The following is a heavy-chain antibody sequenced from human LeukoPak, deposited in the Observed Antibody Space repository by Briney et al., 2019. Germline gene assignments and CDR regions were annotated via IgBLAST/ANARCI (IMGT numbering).Heavy chain of an antibody. J-gene: IGHJ3*02. D-gene: IGHD1-1*01. CDR3: ARGAGSTTSNDAFDS. V-gene: IGHV4-30-4*07. CDR2: FFYTGST. CDR1: GGSISSGSYS. Sequence: PSQTLSLTCAVSGGSISSGSYSWSWIRQPPGKGLEWIGYFFYTGSTYYNPSLKSRVTISVDTSKNQFSLKLSSVTAADTAVYSCARGAGSTTSNDAFDSWLQGTEVTVSS.